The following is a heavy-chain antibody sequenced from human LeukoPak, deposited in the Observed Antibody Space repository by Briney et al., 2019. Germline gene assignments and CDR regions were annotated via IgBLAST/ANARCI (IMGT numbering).Heavy chain of an antibody. CDR3: ARGPYSGSYSTFDY. CDR2: ISYDGSNK. CDR1: GFTFSSYG. J-gene: IGHJ4*02. V-gene: IGHV3-30*03. D-gene: IGHD1-26*01. Sequence: PGRSLRLSCAASGFTFSSYGMHWVRQAPGKGLEWVAVISYDGSNKYYADSVKGRFTISRDNSKNTLYLQMNSLRAEDTAVYYCARGPYSGSYSTFDYWGQGTLVTVSS.